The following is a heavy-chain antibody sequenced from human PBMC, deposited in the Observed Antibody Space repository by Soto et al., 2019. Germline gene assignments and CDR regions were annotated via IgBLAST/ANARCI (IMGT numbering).Heavy chain of an antibody. CDR1: GYSFTSYW. J-gene: IGHJ4*02. V-gene: IGHV5-10-1*01. D-gene: IGHD1-20*01. Sequence: PXESVKISCKGSGYSFTSYWITWVRQMPGKGLEWMGMIDPTDSYTKYSPSFQGHVTISADKSTSTAYMELSSLRSEDTAVYYCARDPGITGTTRFGFFDYWGQGTLVTVSS. CDR3: ARDPGITGTTRFGFFDY. CDR2: IDPTDSYT.